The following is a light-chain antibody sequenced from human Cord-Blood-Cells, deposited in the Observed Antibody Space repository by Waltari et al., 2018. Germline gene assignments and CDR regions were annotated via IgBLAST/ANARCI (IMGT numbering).Light chain of an antibody. CDR2: GAS. CDR3: QQYGSSHRS. CDR1: QSVSSSY. V-gene: IGKV3-20*01. Sequence: EILLPHSPGTLSLSPGERATLSCRASQSVSSSYLAWYQQKPGQAPRLLIYGASSRATGIPDRFSGSGSGTDFTLTISRLEPEDFAVYYCQQYGSSHRSFGQGTKLEIK. J-gene: IGKJ2*03.